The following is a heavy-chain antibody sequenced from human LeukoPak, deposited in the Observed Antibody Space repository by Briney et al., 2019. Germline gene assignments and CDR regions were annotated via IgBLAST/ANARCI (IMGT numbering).Heavy chain of an antibody. CDR3: ASSIAAAGSDAFDI. CDR1: GGSFSGYY. Sequence: SEILSLTCAVYGGSFSGYYWSWIRQPPGKGLEWIGEINHSGSTNYNPSLKSRVTISVDTSKNQFSLKLSSVTAADTAVYYCASSIAAAGSDAFDIWGQGTMVTVSS. D-gene: IGHD6-13*01. J-gene: IGHJ3*02. V-gene: IGHV4-34*01. CDR2: INHSGST.